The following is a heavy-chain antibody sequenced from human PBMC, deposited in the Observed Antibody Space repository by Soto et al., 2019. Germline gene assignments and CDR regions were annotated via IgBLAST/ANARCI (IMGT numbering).Heavy chain of an antibody. CDR3: ARVNDFWTGYYSTNWFDP. D-gene: IGHD3-3*01. J-gene: IGHJ5*02. CDR2: IYYSGST. CDR1: GGSISSYY. V-gene: IGHV4-59*01. Sequence: QVQLQESGPGLVKPSETLSLTCTVSGGSISSYYWSWIRQPPGKGLEWIGCIYYSGSTNYNPSLKSRVTISVDTSKSQFSLKLSSVTAADTAVYYCARVNDFWTGYYSTNWFDPWGQGTLVTVSS.